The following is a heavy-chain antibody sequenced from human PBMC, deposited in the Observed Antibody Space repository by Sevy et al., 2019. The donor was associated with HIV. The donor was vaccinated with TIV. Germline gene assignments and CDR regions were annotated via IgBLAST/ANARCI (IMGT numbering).Heavy chain of an antibody. V-gene: IGHV3-30-3*01. J-gene: IGHJ6*02. CDR3: ARVLLEWTRLMNYYYYYGMDV. CDR2: ISYDGSNK. CDR1: GFTFSSYA. D-gene: IGHD3-3*01. Sequence: GSLRLSCAASGFTFSSYAMHWVRQAPGKGLEWVAVISYDGSNKYYADSVKGRFTISRDNSKNTLYLQMNSLRAEDTAVYYCARVLLEWTRLMNYYYYYGMDVWGQGTTVTVSS.